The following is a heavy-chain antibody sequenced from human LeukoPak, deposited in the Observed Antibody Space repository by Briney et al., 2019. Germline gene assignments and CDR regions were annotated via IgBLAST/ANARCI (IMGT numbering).Heavy chain of an antibody. V-gene: IGHV1-46*01. D-gene: IGHD3-22*01. CDR3: ARHPSNYYDSSGYFGCFDP. J-gene: IGHJ5*02. CDR2: INPSGGGT. CDR1: GYTFSNYY. Sequence: ASVKVSCKASGYTFSNYYMHWVRQAPGQGLEWMGIINPSGGGTTYAQKFQGRVSMTRDTSTSTFYMDLSSLRSEGTAVYYCARHPSNYYDSSGYFGCFDPWGQGTLVTVSS.